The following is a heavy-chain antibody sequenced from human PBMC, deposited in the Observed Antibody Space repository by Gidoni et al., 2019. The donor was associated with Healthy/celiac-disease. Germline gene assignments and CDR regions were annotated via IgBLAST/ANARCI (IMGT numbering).Heavy chain of an antibody. CDR1: GFTFSSYW. V-gene: IGHV3-74*01. CDR2: INSDGSST. CDR3: ARFSPHLPGQQLVVDAFDI. Sequence: EVQLVESGGGLVQPGGSLSLSCAASGFTFSSYWLHWVRRATGKGLVWVSRINSDGSSTSYADSVKGRFTISIDNAKNTLYLQMNSLRAEDTAVYYCARFSPHLPGQQLVVDAFDIWGQGTMVTVSS. D-gene: IGHD6-13*01. J-gene: IGHJ3*02.